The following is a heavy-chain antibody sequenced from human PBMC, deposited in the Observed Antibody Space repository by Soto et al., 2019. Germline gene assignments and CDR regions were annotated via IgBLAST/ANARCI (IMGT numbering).Heavy chain of an antibody. J-gene: IGHJ4*02. CDR3: ARGTSWQLPFDY. CDR1: SDSISSYY. D-gene: IGHD6-13*01. CDR2: ISYRGST. V-gene: IGHV4-59*01. Sequence: QVQLQESGPGLVKPSDTLSLTCTVSSDSISSYYWSWIRQPPGKRLEWIGYISYRGSTDYNPSLKSRVTISGDTSKNQFSLKVSSVTAADTAVYYCARGTSWQLPFDYWGQGTLVTVSS.